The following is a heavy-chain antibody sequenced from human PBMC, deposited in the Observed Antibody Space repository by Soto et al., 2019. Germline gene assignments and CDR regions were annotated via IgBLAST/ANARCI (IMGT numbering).Heavy chain of an antibody. Sequence: QVQLVQSGAEVQKPGASVTVSCKASGYSFTGYYIHWVRQAPGQGLEWMGWINPDSGATNYAQNFQGRVTLTSDTSISTASMDLTSLTSDDTAVYYCARGDYGTGGYPFPYFDYWGQGTLVIVSS. J-gene: IGHJ4*02. CDR2: INPDSGAT. CDR3: ARGDYGTGGYPFPYFDY. CDR1: GYSFTGYY. D-gene: IGHD2-8*02. V-gene: IGHV1-2*02.